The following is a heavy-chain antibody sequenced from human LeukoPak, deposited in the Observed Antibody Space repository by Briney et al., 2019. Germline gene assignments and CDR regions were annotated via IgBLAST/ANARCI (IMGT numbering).Heavy chain of an antibody. CDR3: TRGSRSSGGHYFDY. CDR2: TSGSGTGT. Sequence: PGGSLRLSCAASGFTFSSYAMSWVRQAPGMGLEWVSGTSGSGTGTYYADSVKGRFTISRDNSKNTLYLQMSSLRAEDTAIFYCTRGSRSSGGHYFDYWGQGTLVTVSS. D-gene: IGHD6-13*01. J-gene: IGHJ4*02. CDR1: GFTFSSYA. V-gene: IGHV3-23*01.